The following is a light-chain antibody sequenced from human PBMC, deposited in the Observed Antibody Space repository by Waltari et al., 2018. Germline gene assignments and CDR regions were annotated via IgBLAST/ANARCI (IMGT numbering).Light chain of an antibody. CDR1: QTITS. CDR3: QQRSGWPLT. V-gene: IGKV3-11*01. J-gene: IGKJ4*01. CDR2: ATS. Sequence: IVLTQSPGTLSLSPEERATLSCRASQTITSLAWYQQTPGQAPRLLIYATSTRATGIPPRFTGSGSGTDFTLTINGLEPDDSAVYYYQQRSGWPLTFGGGTKVEIK.